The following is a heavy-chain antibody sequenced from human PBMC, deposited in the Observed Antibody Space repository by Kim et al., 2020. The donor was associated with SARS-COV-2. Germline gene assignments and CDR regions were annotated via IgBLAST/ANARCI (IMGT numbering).Heavy chain of an antibody. CDR1: GGSFSGYY. V-gene: IGHV4-34*01. CDR3: ARGPPIDY. CDR2: INHSGST. Sequence: SETLSLTCAVYGGSFSGYYWSWNRQPPGKGLEWIGEINHSGSTNYNPSLKSRVTISVDTSKNQFSLKLSSVTAADTAVYYCARGPPIDYWGQGTLVTVSS. J-gene: IGHJ4*02.